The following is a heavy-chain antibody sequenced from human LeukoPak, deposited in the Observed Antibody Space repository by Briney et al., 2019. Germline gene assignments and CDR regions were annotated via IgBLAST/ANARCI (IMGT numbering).Heavy chain of an antibody. CDR3: AKQLGYCSSTSCYSFDY. CDR1: GFTFSSYG. V-gene: IGHV3-30*02. CDR2: IRYDGSNK. Sequence: GGPLRLSCAASGFTFSSYGMHWVRQAPGKGLEWVAFIRYDGSNKYYADSVKGRFTISRDNSKNTLYLQMNSLRAEDTAVYYCAKQLGYCSSTSCYSFDYWGQGTLVTVSS. D-gene: IGHD2-2*02. J-gene: IGHJ4*02.